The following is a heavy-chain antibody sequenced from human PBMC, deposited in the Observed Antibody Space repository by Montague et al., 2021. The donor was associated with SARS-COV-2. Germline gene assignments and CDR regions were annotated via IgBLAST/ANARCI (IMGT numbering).Heavy chain of an antibody. J-gene: IGHJ4*02. CDR1: DGSFSDYS. CDR2: INHRGGT. D-gene: IGHD3-22*01. CDR3: ARGRQHINMVVVVVTGGEYYFDF. V-gene: IGHV4-34*01. Sequence: SETLSLTCAVYDGSFSDYSWTWIRQPPGKGLEWIGEINHRGGTNYNPSLKSRVTISVDTSKNQFSLKITSVTAADTAVYYCARGRQHINMVVVVVTGGEYYFDFWGQGTLVAVSS.